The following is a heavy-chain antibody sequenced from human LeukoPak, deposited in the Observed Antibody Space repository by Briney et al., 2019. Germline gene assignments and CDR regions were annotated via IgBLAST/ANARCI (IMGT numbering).Heavy chain of an antibody. CDR1: GASISDYY. CDR3: ARVIAVAGDEAFDI. CDR2: VYYTGSP. V-gene: IGHV4-59*01. Sequence: PSETLSLTCNVSGASISDYYWSWIRQSPRKGLEWIGYVYYTGSPNYNPSLKSRVTISVDTSKNQFSLKLSSVTAADTAVYYCARVIAVAGDEAFDIWGQGTMVTVSS. D-gene: IGHD6-19*01. J-gene: IGHJ3*02.